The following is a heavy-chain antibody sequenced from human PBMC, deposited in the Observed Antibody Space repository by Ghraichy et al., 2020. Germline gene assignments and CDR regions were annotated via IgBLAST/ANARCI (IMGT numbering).Heavy chain of an antibody. Sequence: LSLTCIVSSGSISSADNYWSWIRQSPGKGLEWIGYIFYTGSHYYNPSLNSRVTISVDTSNNQFSLKLHSVTAADTAVYYCAREDLTGFFDYWGPGTRVTVSS. V-gene: IGHV4-30-4*01. CDR1: SGSISSADNY. CDR3: AREDLTGFFDY. D-gene: IGHD3-9*01. CDR2: IFYTGSH. J-gene: IGHJ4*02.